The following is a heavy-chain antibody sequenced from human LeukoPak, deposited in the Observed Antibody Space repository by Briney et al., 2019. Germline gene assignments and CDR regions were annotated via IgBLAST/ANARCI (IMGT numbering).Heavy chain of an antibody. V-gene: IGHV3-30*04. J-gene: IGHJ6*04. CDR1: GFTFSSYA. CDR2: ISYDGSNK. CDR3: ARDSGSGSYYYYGMDV. D-gene: IGHD3-10*01. Sequence: GGSLRLSCAASGFTFSSYAMHWVRQAPGKGLEWVAVISYDGSNKYYADSVKGRFTISRDNSKNTLYLQMNSLRAEDTAVYYCARDSGSGSYYYYGMDVWGKGTTVTVSS.